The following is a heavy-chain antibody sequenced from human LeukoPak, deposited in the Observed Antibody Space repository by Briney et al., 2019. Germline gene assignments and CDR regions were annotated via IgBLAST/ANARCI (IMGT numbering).Heavy chain of an antibody. J-gene: IGHJ3*01. D-gene: IGHD2-2*01. Sequence: SQTLSLTCTVSGGSISNLDYYWTWIRQPAGKRLEWIGRIYTSGGSNYNPSLKSRVTMSVDKSKNQISLNLASLTAADTALYYCAGRGSSSGTFDVWGPGTFVTVSS. V-gene: IGHV4-61*02. CDR3: AGRGSSSGTFDV. CDR2: IYTSGGS. CDR1: GGSISNLDYY.